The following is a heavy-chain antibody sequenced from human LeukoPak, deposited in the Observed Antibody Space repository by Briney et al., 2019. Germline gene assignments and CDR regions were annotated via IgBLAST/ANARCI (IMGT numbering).Heavy chain of an antibody. V-gene: IGHV3-53*01. J-gene: IGHJ4*02. CDR1: GFTVVSNH. D-gene: IGHD5-18*01. CDR3: AGARPIGYSYGYYFDY. Sequence: GGSLRLSCAASGFTVVSNHMSWVRQAPGKGLQWVSIIYNDGNTYYADSVKGRFTISRDNSKNTLYLQMNSLRAEDTAVYYRAGARPIGYSYGYYFDYWGQGTLVTVSS. CDR2: IYNDGNT.